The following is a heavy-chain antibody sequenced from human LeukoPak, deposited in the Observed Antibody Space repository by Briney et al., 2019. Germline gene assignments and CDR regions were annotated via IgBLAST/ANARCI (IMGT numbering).Heavy chain of an antibody. CDR1: TFTFSTYW. CDR2: ISNDGRST. Sequence: GGSLRLSCAASTFTFSTYWMNWVRQVPGKGLVWLSRISNDGRSTSYADSVKGRFTISRDNAKNSLYLQMNSLRAEDTAVYYCAREAYDSSGYYSAADYWGQGTLVTVSS. CDR3: AREAYDSSGYYSAADY. J-gene: IGHJ4*02. D-gene: IGHD3-22*01. V-gene: IGHV3-74*01.